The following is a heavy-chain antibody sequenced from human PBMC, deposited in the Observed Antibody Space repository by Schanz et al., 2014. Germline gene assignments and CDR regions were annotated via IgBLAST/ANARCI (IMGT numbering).Heavy chain of an antibody. V-gene: IGHV1-69*04. CDR1: GYTFTRYG. CDR3: ARTGYDPSLTH. J-gene: IGHJ4*02. Sequence: QVHLVQSGPEVKRPGASVKVSCKASGYTFTRYGINWVRHAPGQGLEWMGRIIPITGITNYAQKFQGRVTFTADKATSTAFLEVNSLRSEDTAVYYCARTGYDPSLTHGGQGTLVTVSS. D-gene: IGHD5-12*01. CDR2: IIPITGIT.